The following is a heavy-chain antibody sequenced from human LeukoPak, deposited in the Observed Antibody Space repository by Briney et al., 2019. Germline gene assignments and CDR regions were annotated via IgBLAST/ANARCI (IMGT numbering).Heavy chain of an antibody. D-gene: IGHD2-15*01. CDR1: GGSTTNFF. Sequence: SETLSLTCSVSGGSTTNFFWTWIRQPAGKGLEYIGRIYASGSIDYNPSLKSRVTMSVDTSNNQFSLNLTSVTAADTALYFCARSARFNYFYMDVWGKGTSVTVSS. J-gene: IGHJ6*03. CDR2: IYASGSI. V-gene: IGHV4-4*07. CDR3: ARSARFNYFYMDV.